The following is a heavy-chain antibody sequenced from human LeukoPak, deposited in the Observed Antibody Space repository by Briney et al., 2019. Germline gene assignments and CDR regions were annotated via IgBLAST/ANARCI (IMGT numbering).Heavy chain of an antibody. CDR2: ISSSSSTI. Sequence: PGGSLRLSCAPSVFTLSSYSMNWVRQAPGEGVEWVSYISSSSSTIYYAESVKGRFTISRDNAKNSLYLQMNSLRAEDTAVYYCARDRIDQWLTFDIRGQGTMVTVSS. V-gene: IGHV3-48*01. CDR1: VFTLSSYS. J-gene: IGHJ3*02. D-gene: IGHD3-22*01. CDR3: ARDRIDQWLTFDI.